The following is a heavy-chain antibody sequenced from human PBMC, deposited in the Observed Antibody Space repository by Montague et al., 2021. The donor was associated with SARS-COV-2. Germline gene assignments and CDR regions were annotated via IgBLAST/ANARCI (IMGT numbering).Heavy chain of an antibody. CDR2: INSNGDT. D-gene: IGHD2-21*02. CDR1: GGSISAYP. CDR3: ARGSGHYYSPFDD. J-gene: IGHJ4*02. V-gene: IGHV4-4*07. Sequence: SETLSLTCTVSGGSISAYPWSWIRQPAGKALEWIGRINSNGDTTYNPSLKSRVTMSVDTSKNQFSLKMTSVTAADTAMYYCARGSGHYYSPFDDWGQGTLATVSS.